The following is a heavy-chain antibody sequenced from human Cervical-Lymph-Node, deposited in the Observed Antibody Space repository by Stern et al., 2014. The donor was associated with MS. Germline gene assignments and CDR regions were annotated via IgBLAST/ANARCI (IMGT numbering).Heavy chain of an antibody. Sequence: VQLVQSGAEVKKPGASVKVSCKVSGSTVTEFFMHCVRQAPGKGLEWMGGLDPEDGETIYAQKFQGRVTMTEDTSTDTAYMELHSLTSDDTAVYYCATDYDYWGQGTLVTVSS. CDR3: ATDYDY. V-gene: IGHV1-24*01. CDR1: GSTVTEFF. CDR2: LDPEDGET. J-gene: IGHJ4*02.